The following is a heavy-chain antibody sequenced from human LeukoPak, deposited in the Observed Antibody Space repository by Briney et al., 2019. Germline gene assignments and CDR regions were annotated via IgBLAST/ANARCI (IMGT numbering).Heavy chain of an antibody. CDR2: IYYSGST. CDR1: GGSITSYY. D-gene: IGHD1-26*01. V-gene: IGHV4-59*01. J-gene: IGHJ3*02. CDR3: AREGARWEPSFSAFDI. Sequence: PSETLSLTCTVSGGSITSYYWSWFRQPPGKGLEWIGYIYYSGSTSYNPSLKSRVTISVDTSKNQFSLKLSSVTAADTAVYYCAREGARWEPSFSAFDIWGQGTMVTVSS.